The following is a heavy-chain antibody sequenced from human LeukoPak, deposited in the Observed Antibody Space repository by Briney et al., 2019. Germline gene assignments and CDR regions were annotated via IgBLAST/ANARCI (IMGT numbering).Heavy chain of an antibody. CDR2: INSDGSST. CDR1: GFTFSSYW. J-gene: IGHJ4*02. Sequence: GGSLRLSCAASGFTFSSYWMHWVRQAPGKALVWVSRINSDGSSTSYADSVKGRFTISRGNAKNTLYLQMNSLRAEDTAVYYCARDHSELLAYWGQGTLVTVSS. D-gene: IGHD1-26*01. CDR3: ARDHSELLAY. V-gene: IGHV3-74*01.